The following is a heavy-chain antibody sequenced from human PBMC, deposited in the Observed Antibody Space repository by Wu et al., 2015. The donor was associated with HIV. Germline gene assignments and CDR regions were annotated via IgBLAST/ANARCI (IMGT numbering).Heavy chain of an antibody. CDR1: GFIFKDYY. D-gene: IGHD3-3*02. CDR2: INPNSSDT. V-gene: IGHV1-2*02. CDR3: ARSFEFNPYDAFDI. J-gene: IGHJ3*02. Sequence: QLLQSGAEVKRPGASVKVSCKASGFIFKDYYIHWLRQAPGQGLEWVRWINPNSSDTDYAQKFQGRVTMTRDTSINTAYMELSRLRSDDTAVYYCARSFEFNPYDAFDIWGQGTMVTVSS.